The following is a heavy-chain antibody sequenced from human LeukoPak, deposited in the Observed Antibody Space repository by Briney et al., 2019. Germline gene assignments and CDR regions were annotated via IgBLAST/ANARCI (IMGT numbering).Heavy chain of an antibody. D-gene: IGHD2-15*01. CDR2: INPNTGAT. CDR3: ARDERYCNGDNHYPDLGY. V-gene: IGHV1-2*02. Sequence: GASVKVSCKASGHTFTGYYMFWVRQAPGQGLEWMGWINPNTGATKYGQNFQGRVTLTRDTSIRTTFMELSSLRSDDTAVYYCARDERYCNGDNHYPDLGYWGQGTLVTVSS. J-gene: IGHJ4*02. CDR1: GHTFTGYY.